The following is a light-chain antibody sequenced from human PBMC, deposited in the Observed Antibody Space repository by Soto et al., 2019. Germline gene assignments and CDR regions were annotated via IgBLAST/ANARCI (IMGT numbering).Light chain of an antibody. CDR3: QQYNNWPPLN. Sequence: EIVMTQSPATLSVSPGERATLSCRASQSVSSNLAWYQQKPGQAPRLLIYCASTRATGIPARFSGSGSGTEFTLTISSLQSEEFAVYYGQQYNNWPPLNFGGGTKVEIK. J-gene: IGKJ4*01. V-gene: IGKV3-15*01. CDR1: QSVSSN. CDR2: CAS.